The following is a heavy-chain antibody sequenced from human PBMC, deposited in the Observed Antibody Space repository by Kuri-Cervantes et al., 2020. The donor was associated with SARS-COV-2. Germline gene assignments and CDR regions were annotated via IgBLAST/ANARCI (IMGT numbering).Heavy chain of an antibody. CDR1: GGSISSYY. J-gene: IGHJ4*02. D-gene: IGHD6-25*01. V-gene: IGHV4-59*08. Sequence: ESLKISCTVSGGSISSYYWSWIRQPPGKGLEWIGYIYYSGSTNYNPSLKSRVTMSVDTSKNQFSLKLSSVTAADTAVYYCARVAAGYFDYWGQGTLVTVSS. CDR3: ARVAAGYFDY. CDR2: IYYSGST.